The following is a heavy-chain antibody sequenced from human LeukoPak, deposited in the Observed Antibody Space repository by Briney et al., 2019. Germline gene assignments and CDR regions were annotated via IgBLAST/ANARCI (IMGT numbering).Heavy chain of an antibody. D-gene: IGHD1-26*01. CDR1: GGSIRTDGSY. J-gene: IGHJ6*02. CDR3: ARLFTRAWEYRYGMDV. CDR2: SYIDGMT. Sequence: AETLSLTCTVSGGSIRTDGSYWAWIRQPPGKGLEWIGSSYIDGMTHDNSALQSRGTLSIDTSKNHFSLRLPSVTAADTAVFYCARLFTRAWEYRYGMDVWGQGTAVTVSS. V-gene: IGHV4-39*02.